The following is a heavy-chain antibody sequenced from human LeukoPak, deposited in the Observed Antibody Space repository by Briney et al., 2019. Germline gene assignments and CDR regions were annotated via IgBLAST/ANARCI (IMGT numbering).Heavy chain of an antibody. V-gene: IGHV4-59*08. CDR2: IHYSGNS. Sequence: SETLSLTCTVSGGSISVYYWTWIRQPPGEGLEWIGYIHYSGNSNYIPSLKSRITISVNTSNNQFSLKLSSVIAADTAVYYCARLVGATLAWDYWGQGTLVTVSS. J-gene: IGHJ4*02. CDR1: GGSISVYY. D-gene: IGHD1-26*01. CDR3: ARLVGATLAWDY.